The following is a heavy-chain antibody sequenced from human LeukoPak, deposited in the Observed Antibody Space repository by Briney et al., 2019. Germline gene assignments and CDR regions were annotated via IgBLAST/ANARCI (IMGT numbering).Heavy chain of an antibody. J-gene: IGHJ6*02. CDR3: AREAWAMDV. CDR2: ISNSGTTI. V-gene: IGHV3-11*01. D-gene: IGHD3-16*01. CDR1: GFTFSDYY. Sequence: GGSLRLSCAASGFTFSDYYMRWLRQAPGKGLEWVAYISNSGTTIFYPDSVKGRFTISRDNAKNSLYLQMNSLRAEDTAVYYCAREAWAMDVWGQGTTVTVSS.